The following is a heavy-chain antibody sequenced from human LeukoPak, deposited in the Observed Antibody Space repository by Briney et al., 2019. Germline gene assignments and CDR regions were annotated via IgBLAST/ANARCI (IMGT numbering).Heavy chain of an antibody. V-gene: IGHV1-2*04. CDR1: GYTFTGYY. J-gene: IGHJ4*02. CDR3: AIVDYGGNFRL. CDR2: INPNSGGT. Sequence: ASVKVSCKASGYTFTGYYMHWVRQAPGQGLEWMGWINPNSGGTNYAQKFQGWVTMTRDTSISTAHMELSRLRSDDTAAYYCAIVDYGGNFRLWGQGTLVTVSS. D-gene: IGHD4-23*01.